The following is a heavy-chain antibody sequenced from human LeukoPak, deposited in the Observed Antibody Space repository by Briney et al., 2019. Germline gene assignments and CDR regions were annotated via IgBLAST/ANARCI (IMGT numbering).Heavy chain of an antibody. CDR3: ATAPSSSWYRDAFDI. D-gene: IGHD6-13*01. V-gene: IGHV1-2*02. CDR1: GYTFTGYY. Sequence: ASVKVSCKASGYTFTGYYMHWVRQAPGQGLEWMGWINPNSGGTNYAQKFQGRVTMTRDTSISTAYMELSSLRSEDTAVYYCATAPSSSWYRDAFDIWGQGTMVTVSS. J-gene: IGHJ3*02. CDR2: INPNSGGT.